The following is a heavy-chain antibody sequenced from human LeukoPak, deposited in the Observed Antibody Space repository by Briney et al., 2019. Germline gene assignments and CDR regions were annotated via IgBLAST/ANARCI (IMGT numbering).Heavy chain of an antibody. Sequence: SETLSLTCTVSGGSISSHYWSWIQQPPGKGLEWIGYIYYSGSTNYNPSLKSRVTISVDTSKNQFSLKLSSVTAADTAVYYCARAGDGYNFGEDAFDIWGQGTMVTVSS. J-gene: IGHJ3*02. CDR3: ARAGDGYNFGEDAFDI. V-gene: IGHV4-59*11. CDR2: IYYSGST. CDR1: GGSISSHY. D-gene: IGHD5-24*01.